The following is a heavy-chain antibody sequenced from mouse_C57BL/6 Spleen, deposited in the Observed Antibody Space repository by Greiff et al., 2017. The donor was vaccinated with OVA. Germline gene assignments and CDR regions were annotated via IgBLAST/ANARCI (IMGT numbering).Heavy chain of an antibody. D-gene: IGHD1-1*01. CDR1: GYAFTNYL. CDR3: ARSYYYEGFDY. J-gene: IGHJ2*01. Sequence: QVQLQQSGAELVRPGTSVKVSCKASGYAFTNYLIEWVKQRPGQGLEWIGVINPGSGGTNYNEKFKGKATLTADKSSSTAYMQLSSLTSEDSAVYFCARSYYYEGFDYWGQGTTLTVSS. V-gene: IGHV1-54*01. CDR2: INPGSGGT.